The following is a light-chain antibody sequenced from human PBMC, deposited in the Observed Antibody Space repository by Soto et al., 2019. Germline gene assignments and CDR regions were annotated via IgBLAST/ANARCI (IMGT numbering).Light chain of an antibody. CDR3: QQRPNWPLT. CDR1: QSISSH. V-gene: IGKV3-11*01. J-gene: IGKJ4*01. Sequence: EIVLTQSPATPSLSPGEGATLSCRASQSISSHLAWYQQKPGQAPRLLIYDASNRATGIPARFSGSGSGTDFTLTISSLAPEDFAVYYCQQRPNWPLTFGGGTKVEIK. CDR2: DAS.